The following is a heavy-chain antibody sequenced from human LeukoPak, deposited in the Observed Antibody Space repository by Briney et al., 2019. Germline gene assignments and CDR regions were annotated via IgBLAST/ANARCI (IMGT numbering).Heavy chain of an antibody. D-gene: IGHD4-17*01. CDR2: IIPIFGTA. CDR3: ARGKVTVTTSLWAGYYYYGMDV. J-gene: IGHJ6*02. Sequence: SVKVSCKASGGTFSSYAISWVRQAPGQGLEWMGGIIPIFGTANYAQKFQGRVTITADESTSTAYMELSSLRSEDTAVYYCARGKVTVTTSLWAGYYYYGMDVWGQGTTVTVSS. CDR1: GGTFSSYA. V-gene: IGHV1-69*01.